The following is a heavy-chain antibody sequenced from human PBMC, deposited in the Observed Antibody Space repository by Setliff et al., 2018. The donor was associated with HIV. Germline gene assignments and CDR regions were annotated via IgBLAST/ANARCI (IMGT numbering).Heavy chain of an antibody. CDR1: AYTFTDYF. CDR3: ARDLFGSWYTGSSGLAH. D-gene: IGHD2-2*02. CDR2: INPKTAAT. J-gene: IGHJ4*02. V-gene: IGHV1-2*02. Sequence: ASVKVSCKTSAYTFTDYFVHWVRLAPGQGPEWMGWINPKTAATQYPQDFQGRVTMTSDTSTTTVYMELTRLRSDDSAVYYCARDLFGSWYTGSSGLAHWGQGTLVTVSS.